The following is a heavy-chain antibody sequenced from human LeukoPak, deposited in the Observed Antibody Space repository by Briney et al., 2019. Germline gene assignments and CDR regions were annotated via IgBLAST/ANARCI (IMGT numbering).Heavy chain of an antibody. CDR2: VIAIFGRI. CDR1: GGTFNSYG. D-gene: IGHD3-22*01. J-gene: IGHJ4*02. Sequence: EASVKVSCKAPGGTFNSYGISWVRQAPGQGLEWMGGVIAIFGRIKYGQKFQGRATITTDESTSTAYMELSSLTSEDTGVYYCARGELGDRSGFSFFDYWGQGNLVTVSS. V-gene: IGHV1-69*05. CDR3: ARGELGDRSGFSFFDY.